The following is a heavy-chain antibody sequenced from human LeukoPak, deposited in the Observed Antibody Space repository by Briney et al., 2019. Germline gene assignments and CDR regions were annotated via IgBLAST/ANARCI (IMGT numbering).Heavy chain of an antibody. D-gene: IGHD3-16*01. J-gene: IGHJ4*02. CDR3: ARDNDSRDPPHFDY. V-gene: IGHV1-69*06. Sequence: EASVKVSCKASGGIFSTFAISWVRLAPGQGLEWMGGIVPIIPTANYAQKFQGRVTITADKSTRTAYMELSSLRSEDTAVYYCARDNDSRDPPHFDYWGQGTLVTVSS. CDR2: IVPIIPTA. CDR1: GGIFSTFA.